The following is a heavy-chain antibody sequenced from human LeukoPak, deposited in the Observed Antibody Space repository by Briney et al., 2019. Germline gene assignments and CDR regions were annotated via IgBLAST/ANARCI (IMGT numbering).Heavy chain of an antibody. J-gene: IGHJ4*02. CDR1: GFTFSSYS. CDR3: ARGGSYYEIYFDY. V-gene: IGHV3-21*01. Sequence: TGGSLRLSCAASGFTFSSYSMNWVRQAPGKGLEWVSSISSSSSYIYYADSVKGRFTISRDNAKNSLYLQMNSLRAEDTAVYYCARGGSYYEIYFDYWGQGTLVTVSS. D-gene: IGHD1-26*01. CDR2: ISSSSSYI.